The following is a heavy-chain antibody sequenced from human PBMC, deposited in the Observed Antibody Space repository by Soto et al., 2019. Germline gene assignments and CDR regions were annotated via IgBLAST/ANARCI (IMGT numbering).Heavy chain of an antibody. J-gene: IGHJ3*02. V-gene: IGHV3-30*18. CDR3: ANLNRRVGAFDI. Sequence: QVQLVESGGGVVQPGRSLRLSCAASGFTFSSYGMHWVRQAPGKGLEWVAVISYDGSNKYYADSVKGRFTISRDNSKNTLYLQMNSLRAEDTAVYYCANLNRRVGAFDIWGQGTMVTVSS. CDR1: GFTFSSYG. CDR2: ISYDGSNK. D-gene: IGHD1-26*01.